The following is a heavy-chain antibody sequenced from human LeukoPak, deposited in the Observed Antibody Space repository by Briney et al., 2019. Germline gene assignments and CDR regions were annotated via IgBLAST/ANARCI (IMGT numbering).Heavy chain of an antibody. CDR2: ISGSGGST. D-gene: IGHD6-13*01. J-gene: IGHJ4*02. Sequence: GGSLRLSCAASGFTFSSYAMSWVRQAPGKGLEWVSAISGSGGSTYYADSVKGRFTISRDNAKNSVYLQMNSLRAEDTAVYYCARSGSSWYDPPSYFDYWGQGTLVTVSS. V-gene: IGHV3-23*01. CDR3: ARSGSSWYDPPSYFDY. CDR1: GFTFSSYA.